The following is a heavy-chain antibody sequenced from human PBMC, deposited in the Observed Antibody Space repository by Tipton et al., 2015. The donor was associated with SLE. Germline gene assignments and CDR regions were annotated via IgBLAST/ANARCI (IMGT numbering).Heavy chain of an antibody. CDR2: IDYSGST. Sequence: TLSLTCTVSGVSISSSNHYWGWIRQPPGKGLEWIGNIDYSGSTHDNPSLKSRVTTSVDTSKNQFSLKLNSVTAADTAVYYCARRPMGLAAFDIWGQGTVVTVSS. CDR3: ARRPMGLAAFDI. J-gene: IGHJ3*02. V-gene: IGHV4-39*07. D-gene: IGHD3-16*01. CDR1: GVSISSSNHY.